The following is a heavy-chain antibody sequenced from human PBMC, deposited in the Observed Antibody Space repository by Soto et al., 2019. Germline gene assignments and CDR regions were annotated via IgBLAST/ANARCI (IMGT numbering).Heavy chain of an antibody. Sequence: VQLVESAGGLVKPGGSLRLSCAASGFTFSTCSMNWVRQAPGKGLEWVSSISSSSSNIYYADSVKGRFTISRDNAKNSLYRQMNSLRADDTGVDYCARYNGYHAATLDYWGQGTLVTVSS. CDR1: GFTFSTCS. CDR3: ARYNGYHAATLDY. D-gene: IGHD5-12*01. CDR2: ISSSSSNI. V-gene: IGHV3-21*02. J-gene: IGHJ4*02.